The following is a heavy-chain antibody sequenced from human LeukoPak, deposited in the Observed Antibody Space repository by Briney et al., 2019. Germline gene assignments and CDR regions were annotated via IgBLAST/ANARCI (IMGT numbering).Heavy chain of an antibody. CDR3: AKKVADLSQVAFDT. CDR1: GFTFNNYA. D-gene: IGHD2-15*01. CDR2: ISDNGAYT. J-gene: IGHJ3*02. V-gene: IGHV3-23*01. Sequence: GGSLRLSCAASGFTFNNYAMSWVRQAPGKGLEWLSAISDNGAYTWYADSVRGHFSISRDNSKSMVYLQMNSLRAEDMGVYYCAKKVADLSQVAFDTWGQGTMVTVSS.